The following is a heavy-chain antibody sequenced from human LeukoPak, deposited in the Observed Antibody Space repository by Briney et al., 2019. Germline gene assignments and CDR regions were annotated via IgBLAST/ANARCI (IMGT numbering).Heavy chain of an antibody. CDR2: ISGSGGST. CDR1: GFTFSTYA. Sequence: GGSLRLSCEVSGFTFSTYAMNWVRQAPGKGLEWVSAISGSGGSTYYADSVKGRFTISRDNSKNTLYLQMSSLRAEDMAVYYCAREYSSSWYPCFDYWGQGTLVTVSS. J-gene: IGHJ4*02. D-gene: IGHD6-13*01. CDR3: AREYSSSWYPCFDY. V-gene: IGHV3-23*01.